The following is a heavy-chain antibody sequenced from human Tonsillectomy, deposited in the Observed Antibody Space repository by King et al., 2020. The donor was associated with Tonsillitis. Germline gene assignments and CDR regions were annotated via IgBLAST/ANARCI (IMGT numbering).Heavy chain of an antibody. Sequence: VKLQQWGAGLLKPTETLSLTCAVYDGSFSGYYWNWIRQPPGKGLEWIGEINHIGSTNYNPSLKSRVTISVDTSKNQFSLKMSSVTAADTAVYYCAGDPYGSGVGWFDPWGQGTLVTVSS. J-gene: IGHJ5*02. CDR3: AGDPYGSGVGWFDP. CDR2: INHIGST. V-gene: IGHV4-34*01. D-gene: IGHD3-10*01. CDR1: DGSFSGYY.